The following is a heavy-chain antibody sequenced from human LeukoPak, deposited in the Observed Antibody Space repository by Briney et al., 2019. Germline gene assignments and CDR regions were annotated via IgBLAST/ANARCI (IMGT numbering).Heavy chain of an antibody. Sequence: ASVKVFCKASGYTFTIYDINWVRQATGQGLEWMGWMNPNSGNTGYAQKFQGRVTMTRNTSISTAYMELSSLRSEDTAVYYCARWATVTTSPYYYGMDVWGQGTTVTVSS. D-gene: IGHD4-17*01. CDR2: MNPNSGNT. V-gene: IGHV1-8*01. CDR1: GYTFTIYD. J-gene: IGHJ6*02. CDR3: ARWATVTTSPYYYGMDV.